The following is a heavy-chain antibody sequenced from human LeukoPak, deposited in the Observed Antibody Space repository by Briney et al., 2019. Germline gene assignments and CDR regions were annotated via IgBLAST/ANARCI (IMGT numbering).Heavy chain of an antibody. CDR3: ARAPSGYYPYFDY. J-gene: IGHJ4*02. D-gene: IGHD3-22*01. V-gene: IGHV3-30*03. CDR1: GFTFRSYG. CDR2: ISYDGSNE. Sequence: GVSLRLSCAASGFTFRSYGMHWVRQAPGKGLEWVAVISYDGSNEYYVDSVKGRFTISRDNSKNTLYLQTDSLRAEDTAVYYCARAPSGYYPYFDYWGQGTLVTVSS.